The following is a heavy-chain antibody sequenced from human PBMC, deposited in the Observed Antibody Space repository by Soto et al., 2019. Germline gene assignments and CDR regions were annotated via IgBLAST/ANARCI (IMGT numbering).Heavy chain of an antibody. D-gene: IGHD3-16*01. CDR2: INTYNGNT. CDR3: AMVDVYVTPSPQDV. V-gene: IGHV1-18*01. J-gene: IGHJ6*02. Sequence: QVQLVQSGAEVKNPGASVKVSCKASGYTFTRYGIGWARQAPGQGLEWMGWINTYNGNTNYAQNVQGRVTLTTDTSTSTAYMELRSLRSNYTAIYYCAMVDVYVTPSPQDVWGQGTTVIVSS. CDR1: GYTFTRYG.